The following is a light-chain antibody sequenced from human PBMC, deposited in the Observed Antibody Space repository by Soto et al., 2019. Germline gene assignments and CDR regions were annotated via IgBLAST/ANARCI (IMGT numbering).Light chain of an antibody. CDR1: QTIGTY. Sequence: IEVTQSPSSLAASFGDRVTITCRASQTIGTYVNWYRQKSGAAPELLIYDASTLQSGVPSRFRGGASGTDFTLTISSLQLDNFATYYCQQSYNTPLTFGQGTKVEIK. V-gene: IGKV1-39*01. CDR2: DAS. CDR3: QQSYNTPLT. J-gene: IGKJ1*01.